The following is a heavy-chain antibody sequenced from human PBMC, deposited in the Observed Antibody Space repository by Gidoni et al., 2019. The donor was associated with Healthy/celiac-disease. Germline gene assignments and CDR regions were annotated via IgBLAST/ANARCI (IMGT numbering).Heavy chain of an antibody. D-gene: IGHD3-3*01. V-gene: IGHV1-69*01. J-gene: IGHJ6*02. Sequence: KFQGRVTITADESTSTAYMELSSLRSEDTAVYYCARFIVSGSYGMDVWGQGTTVTVSS. CDR3: ARFIVSGSYGMDV.